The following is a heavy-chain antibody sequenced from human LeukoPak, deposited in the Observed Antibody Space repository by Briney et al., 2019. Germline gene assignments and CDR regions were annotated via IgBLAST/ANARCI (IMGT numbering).Heavy chain of an antibody. CDR2: IIPILGIT. V-gene: IGHV1-69*04. Sequence: GASVQVSYKASGGTFSSYAISWVRQAPRQGLEWMGRIIPILGITNYAQKFQGRVTITADKSTSTAYMELSSLRSDDTAVYYCARDLSGGYVPYFAYWGQGTLVTVSS. J-gene: IGHJ4*02. D-gene: IGHD3-16*01. CDR1: GGTFSSYA. CDR3: ARDLSGGYVPYFAY.